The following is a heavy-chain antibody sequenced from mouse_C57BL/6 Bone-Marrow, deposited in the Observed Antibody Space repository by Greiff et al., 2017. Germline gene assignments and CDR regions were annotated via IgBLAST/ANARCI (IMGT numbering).Heavy chain of an antibody. D-gene: IGHD2-1*01. CDR3: ARGNYGGGYYAMDY. Sequence: VQLQQSGAELMKPGASVKLSCKATGYTFTGYWIEWVKQRPGHGLEWIGEILPGSGSTNYNEKFKGKATFTADTSSNTAYMQLSSLTTEDSAIDYCARGNYGGGYYAMDYWGQGTSVNVSS. J-gene: IGHJ4*01. CDR1: GYTFTGYW. CDR2: ILPGSGST. V-gene: IGHV1-9*01.